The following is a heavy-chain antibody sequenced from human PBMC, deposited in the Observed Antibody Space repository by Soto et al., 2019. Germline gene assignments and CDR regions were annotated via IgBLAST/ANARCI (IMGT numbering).Heavy chain of an antibody. J-gene: IGHJ4*02. CDR1: GDSLSSGYY. V-gene: IGHV4-38-2*02. CDR2: IYHSGTT. CDR3: ARDVSVAGIFDY. Sequence: PSETLSLTCAVSGDSLSSGYYWAWIRQPPGKGLEWIGSIYHSGTTYYNPSLKSRVTMSVDTSKNQFSLKLSSVTAADTAVYYCARDVSVAGIFDYWGQGTLVTAPQ. D-gene: IGHD6-19*01.